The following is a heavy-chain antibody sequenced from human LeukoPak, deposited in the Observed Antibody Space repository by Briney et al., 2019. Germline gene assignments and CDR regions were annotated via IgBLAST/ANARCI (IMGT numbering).Heavy chain of an antibody. V-gene: IGHV3-33*06. CDR1: GFTFSTFG. Sequence: PGRSLRLSCAASGFTFSTFGMHWVRQAPGKGLEWVALIWDDGSYKYHADSVKGRFTISRDNSKNTVFLQMNSLRAEDTAVYYCAKGRYTMPVGWIDPWGQGTLVTVSS. D-gene: IGHD1-14*01. CDR2: IWDDGSYK. CDR3: AKGRYTMPVGWIDP. J-gene: IGHJ5*02.